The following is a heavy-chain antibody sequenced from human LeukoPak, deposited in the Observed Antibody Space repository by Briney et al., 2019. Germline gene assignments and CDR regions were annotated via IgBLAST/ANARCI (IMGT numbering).Heavy chain of an antibody. D-gene: IGHD1-7*01. J-gene: IGHJ4*02. CDR3: ARGGTTWAKIDY. CDR2: ISSTSSTI. Sequence: GGSLRLSCAASGFTFRSYSMNWVRQAPGKGLEWVSYISSTSSTIYYADSVKGRFTISRDSAENSLYLQMNSLRAEDTAVYYCARGGTTWAKIDYWGQGTLVTVSS. CDR1: GFTFRSYS. V-gene: IGHV3-48*04.